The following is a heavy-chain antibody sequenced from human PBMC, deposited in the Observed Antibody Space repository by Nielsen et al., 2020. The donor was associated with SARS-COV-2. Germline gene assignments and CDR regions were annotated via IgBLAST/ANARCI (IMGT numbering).Heavy chain of an antibody. Sequence: GESLKISCAASGFTFSSYGMHWVRQAPGKGLEWVAVIWYDGSNKYYADSVKGRFTISRDNAKNSLYLQMNSLRAEDTALYHCTIAAAPHYYYGMDVWGQGTTVTVSS. CDR3: TIAAAPHYYYGMDV. CDR2: IWYDGSNK. J-gene: IGHJ6*02. V-gene: IGHV3-33*03. CDR1: GFTFSSYG. D-gene: IGHD6-13*01.